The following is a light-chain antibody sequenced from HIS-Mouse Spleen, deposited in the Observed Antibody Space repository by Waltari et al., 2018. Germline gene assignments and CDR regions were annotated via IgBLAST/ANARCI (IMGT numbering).Light chain of an antibody. Sequence: DIQMTQSPSTLSASVGDRVTITCRASQSISSWLAWYQQKPGKAPKLLIYKASSLESGVPSRCSGSGSGTEFTLTTSSLQPDDFATYYCQQYNSYPSFGGGTKVEIK. V-gene: IGKV1-5*03. CDR2: KAS. J-gene: IGKJ4*01. CDR3: QQYNSYPS. CDR1: QSISSW.